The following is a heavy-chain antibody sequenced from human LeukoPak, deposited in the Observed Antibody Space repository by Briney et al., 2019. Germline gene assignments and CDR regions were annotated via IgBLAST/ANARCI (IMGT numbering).Heavy chain of an antibody. D-gene: IGHD5-12*01. CDR2: ISASNGNT. J-gene: IGHJ4*02. CDR3: ARALSRGYSGYDYGLGY. CDR1: GYAFTSYG. Sequence: ASVKVSCKASGYAFTSYGISWVRQAPGQGLEWMGWISASNGNTNYAQKLQGRVTMTTETSTSAAYMELRSLRSDDTAVYYCARALSRGYSGYDYGLGYWGQGTLVTVSS. V-gene: IGHV1-18*01.